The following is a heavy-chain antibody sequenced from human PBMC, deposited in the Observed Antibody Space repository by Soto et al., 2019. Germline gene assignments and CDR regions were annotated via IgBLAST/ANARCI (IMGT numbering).Heavy chain of an antibody. CDR1: GGSFNDNY. CDR3: ATSLWFGTQPEL. CDR2: ISRSGTT. V-gene: IGHV4-34*01. Sequence: QVQLQQWGAGLLKPSETLSLSCAVYGGSFNDNYYTWFRQPPGKGLEWIGEISRSGTTKYIPSLKRRATISFDTSKNQVSLKVTSVTAADTAVYYCATSLWFGTQPELWGQGALVTVSS. J-gene: IGHJ4*02. D-gene: IGHD3-10*01.